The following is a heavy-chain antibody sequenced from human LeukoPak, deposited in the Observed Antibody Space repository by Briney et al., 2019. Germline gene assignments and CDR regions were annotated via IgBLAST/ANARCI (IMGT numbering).Heavy chain of an antibody. CDR2: ISSISRVI. D-gene: IGHD5-12*01. V-gene: IGHV3-48*01. CDR1: GFTFKSYS. J-gene: IGHJ4*02. Sequence: PGGSLRLSCAASGFTFKSYSMNWVRQAPGKGPEWISYISSISRVIYYADSVKGRFTISRDNAKNSLSLQMNSLRAEDTAVYYCARGPSGYHNTGGQGTLVTVSS. CDR3: ARGPSGYHNT.